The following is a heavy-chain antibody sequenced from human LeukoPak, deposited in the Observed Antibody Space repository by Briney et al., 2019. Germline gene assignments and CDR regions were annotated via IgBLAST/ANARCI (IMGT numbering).Heavy chain of an antibody. J-gene: IGHJ4*02. D-gene: IGHD4-17*01. Sequence: SETLSLTCTVSGGSISSSSYYWGWIRQPPGKGLEWIGSIYYSGSTYYNPSLKSRVTISVDTSKNQFSLKLSSVTAADTAVYYCAREGIGDYGDYPRDYWGQGTLVTVSS. CDR3: AREGIGDYGDYPRDY. CDR2: IYYSGST. V-gene: IGHV4-39*07. CDR1: GGSISSSSYY.